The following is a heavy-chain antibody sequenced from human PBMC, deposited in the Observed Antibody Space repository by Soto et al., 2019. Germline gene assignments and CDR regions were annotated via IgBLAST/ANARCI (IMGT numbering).Heavy chain of an antibody. CDR1: GFTFSSYG. J-gene: IGHJ4*02. V-gene: IGHV3-30*18. CDR2: ISYDGSHK. D-gene: IGHD1-26*01. CDR3: AKSGARSGIVGVTNYFDY. Sequence: QVQLVESGGGVVQPGRSLRLSCAASGFTFSSYGMHWVRQAPGKGLEWVAVISYDGSHKYYADSVKGRFTISRDNSKNTLYLQMNSLRPEDTAVYYCAKSGARSGIVGVTNYFDYWAQGTLVTVSS.